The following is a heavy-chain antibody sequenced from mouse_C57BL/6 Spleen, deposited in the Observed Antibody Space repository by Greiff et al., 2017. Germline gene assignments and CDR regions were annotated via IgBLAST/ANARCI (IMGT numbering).Heavy chain of an antibody. D-gene: IGHD1-1*01. CDR1: GFTFSSYA. Sequence: EVKLEESGEGLVKPGGSLKLSCAASGFTFSSYAMSWVRQTPEKRLEWVAYISSGGDYIYYADTVKGRFTISRDNARNTLYLQMSSLKSEDTAMYYCTRDYYYRETNWYFDVWGTGTTVTVSS. J-gene: IGHJ1*03. CDR3: TRDYYYRETNWYFDV. V-gene: IGHV5-9-1*02. CDR2: ISSGGDYI.